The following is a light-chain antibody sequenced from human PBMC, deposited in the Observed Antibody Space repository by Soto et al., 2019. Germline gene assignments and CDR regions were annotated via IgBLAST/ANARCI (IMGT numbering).Light chain of an antibody. V-gene: IGKV1-5*03. CDR2: KTS. Sequence: DLQMTQSPSTLSASVGDRVTITCRASQSIDTWLAWYQQTPGKAPKLLIYKTSSLQTGVPSRFTGSGSGTEFTLTISSLQPDDFATYYCQQYKSFWTFGQGTKVEIK. J-gene: IGKJ1*01. CDR3: QQYKSFWT. CDR1: QSIDTW.